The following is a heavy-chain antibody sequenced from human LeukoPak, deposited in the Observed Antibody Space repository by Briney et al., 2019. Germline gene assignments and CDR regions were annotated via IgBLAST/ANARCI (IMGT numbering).Heavy chain of an antibody. CDR1: GYTFTSYG. J-gene: IGHJ3*02. Sequence: ASVKVSCKASGYTFTSYGISRVRQAPGQGLEWMGWISAYNGNTNYAQKLQGRVTMTTDTSTSTAYMELRSLRSDDTAVYYCAEIAAAGDDAFDIWGQGTMVTVSS. CDR3: AEIAAAGDDAFDI. D-gene: IGHD6-13*01. CDR2: ISAYNGNT. V-gene: IGHV1-18*01.